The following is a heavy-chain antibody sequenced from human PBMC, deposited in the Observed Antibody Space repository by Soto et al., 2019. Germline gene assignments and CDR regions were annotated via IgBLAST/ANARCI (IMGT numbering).Heavy chain of an antibody. V-gene: IGHV2-5*02. CDR2: IYWDDDK. CDR1: GXSLSTSGVG. Sequence: QITLKESGPTLVKPTQTLTLTCTFSGXSLSTSGVGVGWIRQPPGKALEWLALIYWDDDKRYSPSLKSRLTNTKDTSKNQVVLTMTNMDPVDTATYYCAHRPSYCSGGSCYSGFDYWGQGTLVTVSS. CDR3: AHRPSYCSGGSCYSGFDY. J-gene: IGHJ4*02. D-gene: IGHD2-15*01.